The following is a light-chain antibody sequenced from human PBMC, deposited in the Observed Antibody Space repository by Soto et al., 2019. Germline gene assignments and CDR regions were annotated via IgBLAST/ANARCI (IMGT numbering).Light chain of an antibody. V-gene: IGKV1-5*01. CDR2: DAS. CDR3: QQYNSYLWT. Sequence: DIQMTQSPSTLSASVGDRVTITCRASQSISSWLAWYQQKPGKAPKLLIYDASSLVSGVPSRFSGSGAGTEFTLTISSLQPDDFATYHCQQYNSYLWTFGQGTKVEIK. CDR1: QSISSW. J-gene: IGKJ1*01.